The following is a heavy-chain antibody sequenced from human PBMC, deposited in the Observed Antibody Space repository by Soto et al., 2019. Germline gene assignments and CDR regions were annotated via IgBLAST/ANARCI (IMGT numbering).Heavy chain of an antibody. CDR3: ARYQQPGSYYYYYYGMDV. CDR1: GFTFSSYA. V-gene: IGHV3-30-3*01. Sequence: GGSLRLSCAASGFTFSSYAMHWVRQAPGKGLEWVAVISYDGSNKYYADSVKGRFTISRDNSKNTLYLQMNSLRAEDTAVYYCARYQQPGSYYYYYYGMDVWGQGTTVTVSS. D-gene: IGHD6-13*01. CDR2: ISYDGSNK. J-gene: IGHJ6*02.